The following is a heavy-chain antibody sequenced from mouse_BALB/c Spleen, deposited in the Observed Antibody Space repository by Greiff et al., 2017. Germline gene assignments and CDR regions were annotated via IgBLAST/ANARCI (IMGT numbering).Heavy chain of an antibody. D-gene: IGHD4-1*01. CDR1: GFTFSSYY. V-gene: IGHV5-6-2*01. CDR3: ARLTGNGNYFDY. J-gene: IGHJ2*01. Sequence: DVMLVESGGGLVKLGGSLKLSCAASGFTFSSYYMSWARQTPEKRLELVAAINSNGGSTYYPDTVKGRFTISRDNAKNTLYLQMSSLKSEDTALYYCARLTGNGNYFDYWGQGTTLTVSS. CDR2: INSNGGST.